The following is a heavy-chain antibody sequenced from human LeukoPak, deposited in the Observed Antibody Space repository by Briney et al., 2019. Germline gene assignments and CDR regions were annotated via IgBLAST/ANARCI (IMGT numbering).Heavy chain of an antibody. V-gene: IGHV3-21*01. CDR1: GFTFSSYS. CDR2: ISSSSSYI. Sequence: GGSLRLSCAASGFTFSSYSMNWVHQAPGKGLEWVSSISSSSSYIYYADSVKGRFTISRDSAKNSLYLQMNSLRAEDTAVYYCASGAVDTAMAFDYWGQGTLVTVSS. D-gene: IGHD5-18*01. CDR3: ASGAVDTAMAFDY. J-gene: IGHJ4*02.